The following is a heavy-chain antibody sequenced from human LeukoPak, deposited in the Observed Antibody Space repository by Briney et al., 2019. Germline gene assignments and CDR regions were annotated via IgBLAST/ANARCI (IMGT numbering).Heavy chain of an antibody. CDR1: GFTFIPYE. CDR2: ISGTGRTV. V-gene: IGHV3-48*03. D-gene: IGHD6-19*01. Sequence: GGSLILSCAASGFTFIPYEMNWVRQAPGKGLEWVSYISGTGRTVYYADSVKGRFTISRDNAKRSLYLQMNSLRAEDTAVYYCASQGIALAATLDYRGQGTLVTVSS. J-gene: IGHJ4*02. CDR3: ASQGIALAATLDY.